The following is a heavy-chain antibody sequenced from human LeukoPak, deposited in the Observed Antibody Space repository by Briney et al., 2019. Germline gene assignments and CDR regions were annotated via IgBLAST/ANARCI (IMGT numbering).Heavy chain of an antibody. J-gene: IGHJ4*02. Sequence: PGGSLRLSCAASGFTFSNAWLTWVRQAPGKGLEWVGRIKSKTDGETTDYAAPVKGRFTISRDDSKNTLYLQMNSLKTEDTAVYYCTTVYTLDYAAFDYWGQGTLVTVSS. CDR1: GFTFSNAW. CDR2: IKSKTDGETT. D-gene: IGHD4-17*01. CDR3: TTVYTLDYAAFDY. V-gene: IGHV3-15*01.